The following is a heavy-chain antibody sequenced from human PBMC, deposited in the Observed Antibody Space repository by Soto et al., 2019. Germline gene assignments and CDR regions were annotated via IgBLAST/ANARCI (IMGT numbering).Heavy chain of an antibody. J-gene: IGHJ5*02. Sequence: ESGGGLVQRGGSLRLSCAASGFTFGIYSMNWVRQAPGKGLEWISYINGSSSTMYYADSVKGRFIISRANADNYLYLQMNSLRDADTAVYYCARGDRFRCSGDRCFSDGLFLSWGQGTLVTVSS. CDR3: ARGDRFRCSGDRCFSDGLFLS. CDR2: INGSSSTM. D-gene: IGHD2-15*01. CDR1: GFTFGIYS. V-gene: IGHV3-48*02.